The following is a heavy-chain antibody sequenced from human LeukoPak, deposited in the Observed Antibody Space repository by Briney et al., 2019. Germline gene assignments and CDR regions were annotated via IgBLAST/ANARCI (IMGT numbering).Heavy chain of an antibody. D-gene: IGHD4-23*01. CDR1: GGSISSGGYY. V-gene: IGHV4-31*03. CDR2: IYYSGST. Sequence: SETLSLTCTVSGGSISSGGYYWSWIRQHPGNGLEGIGYIYYSGSTYYNPSLKSRVTISVDTSKNQFSLKLSSVTAADTAVYYCARSGYGYGGNFDYWGQGSLVTVSS. J-gene: IGHJ4*02. CDR3: ARSGYGYGGNFDY.